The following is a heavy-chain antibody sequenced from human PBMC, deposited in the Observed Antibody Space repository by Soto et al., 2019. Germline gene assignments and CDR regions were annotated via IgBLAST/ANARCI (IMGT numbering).Heavy chain of an antibody. Sequence: SETLSLTCAVYGGSFSGYYWSWIRQPPGKGLEWIGEINHSGSTNYNPSLKSRVTISVDTSKNQFSLKLSSVTAADTAVYYCARGRVGSGSYQYFDYWGQGTLVT. CDR3: ARGRVGSGSYQYFDY. J-gene: IGHJ4*02. CDR2: INHSGST. D-gene: IGHD3-10*01. V-gene: IGHV4-34*01. CDR1: GGSFSGYY.